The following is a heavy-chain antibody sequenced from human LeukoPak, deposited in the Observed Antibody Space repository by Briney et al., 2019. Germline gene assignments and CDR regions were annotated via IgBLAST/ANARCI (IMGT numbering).Heavy chain of an antibody. J-gene: IGHJ6*03. CDR3: ASVVVNYYYMDV. V-gene: IGHV3-21*01. CDR2: ISSSSYI. Sequence: GGSLRLSCAASGFTFSSYSMNWVRQAPGKGLEWVSSISSSSYIYYADSVKGRFTISRDNAKNSLYLQMNSLRAEDTAVYYCASVVVNYYYMDVWGKGTTVTISS. CDR1: GFTFSSYS. D-gene: IGHD2-15*01.